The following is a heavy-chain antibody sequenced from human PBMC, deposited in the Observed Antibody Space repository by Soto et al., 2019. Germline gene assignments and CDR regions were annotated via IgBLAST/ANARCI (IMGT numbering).Heavy chain of an antibody. V-gene: IGHV4-31*03. CDR1: GGPFPNGGYY. Sequence: SETLSLTCTVSGGPFPNGGYYWSWIRQEPGKGLEWIGYTHYRGRASYNPSLKSRGSISLDTSGRHFSLKLTSVTAADTAVYYCARCRDAFGFDSWGQGTLVTVSS. CDR3: ARCRDAFGFDS. J-gene: IGHJ4*02. CDR2: THYRGRA. D-gene: IGHD2-15*01.